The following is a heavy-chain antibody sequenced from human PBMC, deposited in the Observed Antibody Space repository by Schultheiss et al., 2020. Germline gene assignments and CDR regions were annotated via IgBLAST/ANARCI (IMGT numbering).Heavy chain of an antibody. CDR3: AKDWVGATIYYYYYYMDV. D-gene: IGHD1-26*01. J-gene: IGHJ6*03. CDR1: GFTFSNCV. Sequence: GESLKISCAASGFTFSNCVMHWVRQAPGKGLEWVAVIWYDENKKYYADSVKGRFTISRDNSKNTLFLQMNSLRAEDSAVYYCAKDWVGATIYYYYYYMDVWGKGTTVTVSS. CDR2: IWYDENKK. V-gene: IGHV3-33*06.